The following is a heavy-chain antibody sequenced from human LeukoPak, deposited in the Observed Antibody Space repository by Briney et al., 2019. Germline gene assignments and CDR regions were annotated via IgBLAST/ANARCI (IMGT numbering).Heavy chain of an antibody. V-gene: IGHV3-11*04. D-gene: IGHD5-18*01. CDR3: ARDSMDTAMVRQGNWFDP. Sequence: NPGGSLRLSCAASGFTFSDYYMSWIRQAPGKGLEWVSYISSSGSTIYHADSVKGRFTISRDNAKNSLYLQMNSLRAEDTAVYYCARDSMDTAMVRQGNWFDPWGQGTLVTVSS. CDR2: ISSSGSTI. CDR1: GFTFSDYY. J-gene: IGHJ5*02.